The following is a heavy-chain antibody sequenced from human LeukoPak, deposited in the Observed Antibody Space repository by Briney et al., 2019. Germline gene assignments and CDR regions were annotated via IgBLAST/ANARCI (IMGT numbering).Heavy chain of an antibody. V-gene: IGHV3-66*02. CDR2: IYSGGTT. CDR3: ARGYCSSGSCYPDY. Sequence: PGGSLRLSCAASGFTVSSSYVSWVRQAPGKGLEWVSIIYSGGTTYYADSVKGRFTISRDNYKNTVYLQLNSLRAEDTAVYYCARGYCSSGSCYPDYWGQGTLVTVSS. J-gene: IGHJ4*02. CDR1: GFTVSSSY. D-gene: IGHD2-15*01.